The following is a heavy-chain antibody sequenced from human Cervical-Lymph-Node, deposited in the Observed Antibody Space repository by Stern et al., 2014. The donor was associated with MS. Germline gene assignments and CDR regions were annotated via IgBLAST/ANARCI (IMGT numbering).Heavy chain of an antibody. J-gene: IGHJ3*02. Sequence: EVQLVESGAEVKKPGESLKISCKGSGYSFTSYWIGWVRQMPGKGLEWMGIIYPGDSDTRYSPSFQGQVTISADKSISTAYLQWSSLKASDTAMYYCARHRSPNYYDSRSNDAFDIWGQGTMVTVSS. CDR3: ARHRSPNYYDSRSNDAFDI. V-gene: IGHV5-51*01. D-gene: IGHD3-22*01. CDR2: IYPGDSDT. CDR1: GYSFTSYW.